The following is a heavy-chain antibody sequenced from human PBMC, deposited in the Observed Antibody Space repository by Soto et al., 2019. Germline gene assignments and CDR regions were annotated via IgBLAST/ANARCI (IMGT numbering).Heavy chain of an antibody. D-gene: IGHD3-16*01. CDR3: ARAVLPGPYFDY. J-gene: IGHJ4*02. Sequence: SETLSLTCTVSGASISQYYWNWIRQSPGKGLEWIVSVSSTGSTVYNPSLTSRVTVSLDTSKNQFSLTLNSVTAADTAVYYCARAVLPGPYFDYWGQGTLVTVSS. V-gene: IGHV4-59*01. CDR1: GASISQYY. CDR2: VSSTGST.